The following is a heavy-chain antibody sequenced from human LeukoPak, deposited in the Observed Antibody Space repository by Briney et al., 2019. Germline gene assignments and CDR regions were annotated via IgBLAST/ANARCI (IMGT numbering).Heavy chain of an antibody. Sequence: SETLSLTCTVSGGSIISSSFWWGWIRQPPGKGLEWIGSIYYSGVSYYNTSLKSRVTISVDTSKNRFSLKLSSVTAADTAVYYCARSRTRGYYYDSSGYYYPFDYWGQGTLVTVSS. J-gene: IGHJ4*02. CDR1: GGSIISSSFW. D-gene: IGHD3-22*01. V-gene: IGHV4-39*07. CDR3: ARSRTRGYYYDSSGYYYPFDY. CDR2: IYYSGVS.